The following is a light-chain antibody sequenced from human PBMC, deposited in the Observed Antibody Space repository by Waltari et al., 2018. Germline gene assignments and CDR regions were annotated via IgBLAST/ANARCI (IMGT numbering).Light chain of an antibody. CDR2: GAS. Sequence: EIVMTQSPATLSVSPGERATLSCRASQSVSSNLAWYQQKPGQAPRPLIYGASTRATCIPAKCSGSGSGAEVTLTISSLQSEDFAVYYCQQYNNWPRTFGQGTKVEIK. J-gene: IGKJ1*01. V-gene: IGKV3-15*01. CDR3: QQYNNWPRT. CDR1: QSVSSN.